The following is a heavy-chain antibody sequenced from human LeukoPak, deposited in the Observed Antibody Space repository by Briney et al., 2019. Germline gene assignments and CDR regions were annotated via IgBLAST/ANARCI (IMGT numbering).Heavy chain of an antibody. J-gene: IGHJ4*02. CDR1: GYSFTSYW. Sequence: GESLKISCQGSGYSFTSYWIGWVRQMPGKGLEWMGIIYPDDSDTRYSPSFQGQVTISADKSISTAYLQWSSLKASDTAVYYCARHCFSTSCYDWGPGTLVTVSS. CDR2: IYPDDSDT. D-gene: IGHD2-2*01. V-gene: IGHV5-51*01. CDR3: ARHCFSTSCYD.